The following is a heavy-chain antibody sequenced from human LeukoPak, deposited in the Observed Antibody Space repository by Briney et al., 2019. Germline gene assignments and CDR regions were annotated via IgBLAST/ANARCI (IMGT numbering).Heavy chain of an antibody. CDR1: GFTFRSYW. Sequence: GGSLRLSCAASGFTFRSYWMSWVRQAPGKGLEWAANIERDGSEKYYVDSVKGRFIISRDNAKNSLYLEMNSLRAEDTAVYYCARVQVIVRPKGANAFDIWGQGTMVTVSS. CDR2: IERDGSEK. V-gene: IGHV3-7*01. D-gene: IGHD1-26*01. J-gene: IGHJ3*02. CDR3: ARVQVIVRPKGANAFDI.